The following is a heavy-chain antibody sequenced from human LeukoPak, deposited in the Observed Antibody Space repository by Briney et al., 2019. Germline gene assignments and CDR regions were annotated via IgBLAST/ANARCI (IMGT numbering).Heavy chain of an antibody. V-gene: IGHV3-23*01. CDR1: GFTFSSYA. D-gene: IGHD5-24*01. CDR2: ISGSGGST. J-gene: IGHJ6*02. Sequence: GGSLRLSCAASGFTFSSYAMSWVRQAPGKGLEWVSAISGSGGSTYYADSVKGRFTISRDKSKNTLYLQMNSLRAEDTAVYYCAKANPTVEMATISQPYGMDVWGQGTTVTVSS. CDR3: AKANPTVEMATISQPYGMDV.